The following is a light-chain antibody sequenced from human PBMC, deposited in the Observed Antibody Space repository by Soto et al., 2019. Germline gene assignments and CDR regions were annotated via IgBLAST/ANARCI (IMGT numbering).Light chain of an antibody. Sequence: QSALTQPASVSGSPGQSITISCTGTSSDVGGYNYVSWYQQHPGKAPKLMIYEVSNRPSGVSNRFSGSKSGNTASLTISGLQAEDEADYYCSSYAHSSIYVFGTGTKVTVL. J-gene: IGLJ1*01. V-gene: IGLV2-14*01. CDR1: SSDVGGYNY. CDR2: EVS. CDR3: SSYAHSSIYV.